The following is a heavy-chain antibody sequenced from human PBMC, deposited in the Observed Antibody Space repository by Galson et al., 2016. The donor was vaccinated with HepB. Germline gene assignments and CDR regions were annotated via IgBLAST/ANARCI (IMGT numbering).Heavy chain of an antibody. D-gene: IGHD3-3*01. J-gene: IGHJ5*01. CDR2: IYYTGSS. CDR1: GASVSSTDHY. Sequence: TLSLTCTVSGASVSSTDHYWSWVRQQAGKGLEWIGSIYYTGSSKSSPSLESRLRISIDTSKSQFSLYLRSVTAVDTAVYYCARVRSNASPITLGGLKWFDSWGQGILVTVSS. CDR3: ARVRSNASPITLGGLKWFDS. V-gene: IGHV4-31*03.